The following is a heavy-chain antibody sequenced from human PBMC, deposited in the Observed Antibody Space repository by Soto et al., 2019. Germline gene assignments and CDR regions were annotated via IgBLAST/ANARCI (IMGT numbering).Heavy chain of an antibody. CDR2: IWYDGSNK. J-gene: IGHJ5*02. V-gene: IGHV3-30*02. CDR3: AKDLAAYNWNPSVPLT. Sequence: PGGSLRLSCAASGFTFSSYAIHWVRQAPGKGLEWVTFIWYDGSNKYYADSVKGRFTISRDNSKNTLYLQMNSLRAEDTAVYYCAKDLAAYNWNPSVPLTWGQGTLVTVSS. D-gene: IGHD1-20*01. CDR1: GFTFSSYA.